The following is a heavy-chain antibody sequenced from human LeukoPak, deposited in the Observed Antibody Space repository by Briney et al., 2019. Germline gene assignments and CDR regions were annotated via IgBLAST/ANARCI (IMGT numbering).Heavy chain of an antibody. Sequence: GGSLRLSCAESGLTFSTYWMHGVRQAPGKGLGWVSRIDPVGNTVYVDSVWGRFTASTDNAKNTLYLQIKSLRVEDTAVYYCAKSQSGSVDGFDISGQGTMVTVSS. J-gene: IGHJ3*02. CDR1: GLTFSTYW. CDR2: IDPVGNT. V-gene: IGHV3-74*01. D-gene: IGHD3-10*01. CDR3: AKSQSGSVDGFDI.